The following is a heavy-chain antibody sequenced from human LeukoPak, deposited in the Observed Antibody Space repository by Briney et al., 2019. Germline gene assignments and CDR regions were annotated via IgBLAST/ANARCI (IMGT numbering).Heavy chain of an antibody. CDR3: AKDLPMYSSSWHAFDI. V-gene: IGHV3-23*01. Sequence: PGGSLRLSCAASGFTVSSIHMVWVRQAPGKGLEWVSAISGSGGSTYYADSVKGRFTISRDNSKNTLYLQMNSLRAEDTAVYYCAKDLPMYSSSWHAFDIWGQGTMVTVSS. CDR1: GFTVSSIH. CDR2: ISGSGGST. J-gene: IGHJ3*02. D-gene: IGHD6-13*01.